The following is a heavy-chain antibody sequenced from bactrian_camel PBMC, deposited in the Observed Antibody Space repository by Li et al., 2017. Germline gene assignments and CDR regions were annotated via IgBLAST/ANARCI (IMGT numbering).Heavy chain of an antibody. D-gene: IGHD1*01. Sequence: VQLVESGGGSVQAGGSLVLSCAASGYTYTAGCMGWFRQAPGKEREGVAVIYTATYPGDSHAYYADSVKGRFNISHDNDKNTVYLQMNSLKPEDTAMYYCAADIGSLDDTCLRMPPMKYNYWGQGTQVTVS. V-gene: IGHV3S66*01. CDR2: TATYPGDSHA. CDR1: GYTYTAGC. CDR3: AADIGSLDDTCLRMPPMKYNY. J-gene: IGHJ4*01.